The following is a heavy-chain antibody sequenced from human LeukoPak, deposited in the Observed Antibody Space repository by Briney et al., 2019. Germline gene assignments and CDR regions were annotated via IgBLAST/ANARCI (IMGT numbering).Heavy chain of an antibody. D-gene: IGHD3-22*01. CDR3: ARDRALYDSRRGYYYTEDDY. CDR2: MSPDGSEK. Sequence: PGGSLRLSCAASGFTFSSYWMSWVRQAPGKGLEWVANMSPDGSEKYFLDSVKGRFSISRDNAKSSLYLQMNSLRGDDTAVYYCARDRALYDSRRGYYYTEDDYWGQGTLVTVSS. J-gene: IGHJ4*02. CDR1: GFTFSSYW. V-gene: IGHV3-7*01.